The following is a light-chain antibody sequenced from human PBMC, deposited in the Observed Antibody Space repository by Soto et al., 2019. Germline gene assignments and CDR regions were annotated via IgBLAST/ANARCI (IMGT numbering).Light chain of an antibody. CDR3: QQYNNWPRET. Sequence: EIVMTQSPATPSVSPGERATLSCRASQSVSSNLAWYQQKPGQAPRLLIYGASTRATGIPARFSGSGSGTEFTLTISSLQSEDFAVYYCQQYNNWPRETFGQGTKV. V-gene: IGKV3-15*01. CDR1: QSVSSN. J-gene: IGKJ1*01. CDR2: GAS.